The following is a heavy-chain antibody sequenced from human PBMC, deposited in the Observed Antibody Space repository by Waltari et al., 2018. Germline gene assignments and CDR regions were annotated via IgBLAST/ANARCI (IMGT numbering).Heavy chain of an antibody. CDR3: ARGDVDY. Sequence: EEKLVESGGCLLQSGGSLRLSLGASGFTFSSHSMSWVPQGPGKGRGWVSAIPAGGGSTYYADSVKGRFTISRENSKNALYLQMNSRRAEDTAVYYCARGDVDYWGQGTLVTVSS. J-gene: IGHJ4*02. CDR2: IPAGGGST. V-gene: IGHV3-23*04. CDR1: GFTFSSHS.